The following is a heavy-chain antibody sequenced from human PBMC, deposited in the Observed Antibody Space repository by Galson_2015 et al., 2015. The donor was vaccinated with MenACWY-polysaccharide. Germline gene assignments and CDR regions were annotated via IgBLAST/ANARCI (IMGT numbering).Heavy chain of an antibody. D-gene: IGHD2-2*02. Sequence: SLRLSCAASGFTFSSYSMNWVRQAPGKGLEWVSSISSTSSYIYYADSVKGRFTISRDSAKTSLYLQMNILRAEDTAVYYCVRVGVPAAIAMDVWGEGTTVTVSP. CDR1: GFTFSSYS. CDR3: VRVGVPAAIAMDV. V-gene: IGHV3-21*01. J-gene: IGHJ6*04. CDR2: ISSTSSYI.